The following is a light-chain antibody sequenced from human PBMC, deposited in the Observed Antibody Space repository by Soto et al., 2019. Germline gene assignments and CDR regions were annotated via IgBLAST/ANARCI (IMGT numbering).Light chain of an antibody. V-gene: IGLV1-44*01. Sequence: QSVLTQAPSASGTPGQRVTISCSGTSSNIESNTVNWYQQLPGTAPKLLIYSNNQRPSGVPDRFSGSKSGTSASLAISGLQSEDEADYYCAVWDDSLNGHVFGTGTKVTVL. CDR3: AVWDDSLNGHV. CDR2: SNN. J-gene: IGLJ1*01. CDR1: SSNIESNT.